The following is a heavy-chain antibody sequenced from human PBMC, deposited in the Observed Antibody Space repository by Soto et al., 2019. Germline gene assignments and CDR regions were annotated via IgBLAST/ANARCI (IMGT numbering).Heavy chain of an antibody. V-gene: IGHV3-9*01. D-gene: IGHD6-13*01. CDR3: AKDKIAAAAPSPVTDYYGMDV. J-gene: IGHJ6*02. CDR1: GFTFDDYA. CDR2: ISWNSGSI. Sequence: EVQLVESGGGLVQPGRSLRLSCAASGFTFDDYAMHWVRQAPGKGLEWVSGISWNSGSIGYADSVKGRFTISRDNAKNSLYLQMNSLRAEDTALYYCAKDKIAAAAPSPVTDYYGMDVWGQGTTVTVSS.